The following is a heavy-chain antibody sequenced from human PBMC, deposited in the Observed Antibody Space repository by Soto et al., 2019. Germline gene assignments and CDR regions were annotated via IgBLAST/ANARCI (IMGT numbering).Heavy chain of an antibody. CDR3: AKRPRALLTFDY. V-gene: IGHV3-23*04. J-gene: IGHJ4*02. CDR2: ISDSGGTS. D-gene: IGHD1-26*01. CDR1: GFIFSNYV. Sequence: EVQLVDSGGGLVQPGGSLRLPCAASGFIFSNYVMSWVRQAPGKGLEWVSPISDSGGTSYYADSVKGRFTISRDNSKNTLYLQMNSLRAEDTAIYYCAKRPRALLTFDYWGQGTLVTVSS.